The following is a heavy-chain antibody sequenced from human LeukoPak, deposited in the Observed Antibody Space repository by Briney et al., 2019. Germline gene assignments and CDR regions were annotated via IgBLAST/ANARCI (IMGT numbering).Heavy chain of an antibody. CDR2: IKQEGSEK. D-gene: IGHD2-15*01. Sequence: GGSLRLSCAASGFTFSSYWMSWVRQAPGKGLEWVANIKQEGSEKYYVDSVKGRFTISRDKAKNSLYLQMNSLRAEDTAVYYCAKDGGSDPDSFDIWGQGTMVTVSS. CDR3: AKDGGSDPDSFDI. J-gene: IGHJ3*02. CDR1: GFTFSSYW. V-gene: IGHV3-7*01.